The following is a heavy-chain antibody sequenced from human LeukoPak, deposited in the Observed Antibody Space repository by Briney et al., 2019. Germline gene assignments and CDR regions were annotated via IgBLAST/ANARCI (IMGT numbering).Heavy chain of an antibody. J-gene: IGHJ4*02. Sequence: GGSLRLSCAASGFSVSNYNMNWVRQARGKGLEWVSFISESGTAIYYAESVKGRFTISRDIARNSVYLRMNSLRDEDTAMYYCARGPLGWPDYWGQGLLVTVSS. CDR1: GFSVSNYN. CDR3: ARGPLGWPDY. D-gene: IGHD5-24*01. CDR2: ISESGTAI. V-gene: IGHV3-48*02.